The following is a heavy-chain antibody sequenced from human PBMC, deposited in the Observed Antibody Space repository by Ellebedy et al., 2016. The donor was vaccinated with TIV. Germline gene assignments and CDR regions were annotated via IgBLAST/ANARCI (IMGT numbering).Heavy chain of an antibody. CDR3: ARIKYATSAFDP. CDR1: GNTFTYRY. V-gene: IGHV1-45*01. J-gene: IGHJ5*02. CDR2: ITPFNGNT. Sequence: ASVKVSCKASGNTFTYRYLHWVRQAPGQALEWMGWITPFNGNTNYAQRFLGRVTLTADESTGTVYMELSSLGYDDTAIYYCARIKYATSAFDPWGQGTLVTVSS. D-gene: IGHD1-1*01.